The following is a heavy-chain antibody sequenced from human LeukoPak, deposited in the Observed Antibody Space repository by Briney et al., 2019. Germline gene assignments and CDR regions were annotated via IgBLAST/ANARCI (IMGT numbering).Heavy chain of an antibody. J-gene: IGHJ5*02. CDR1: GFTFSSYA. D-gene: IGHD6-13*01. CDR2: ISYDGSNK. V-gene: IGHV3-30-3*01. Sequence: GGSLRLSCAASGFTFSSYAMHWVRQAPGKGLEWVAVISYDGSNKYYADSVKGRFTISRDSSKNTLYLQMNSLRAEDTAAYYCARVKQQLVTTNLNWFDPWGQGTLVTVSS. CDR3: ARVKQQLVTTNLNWFDP.